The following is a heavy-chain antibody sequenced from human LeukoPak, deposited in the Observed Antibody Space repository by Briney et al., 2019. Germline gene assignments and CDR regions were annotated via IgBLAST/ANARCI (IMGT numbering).Heavy chain of an antibody. J-gene: IGHJ6*02. CDR1: GFTFSSYA. Sequence: GGSLRLSCAASGFTFSSYAMSWVRQAPGKGLEWVSAISGSGGSTYYADSVKGRFTISRDNSKNTLYLQMNSLRAEDTAVYYCARGVDYNVVVPAAPIMDVWGQGTTVTVSS. CDR2: ISGSGGST. CDR3: ARGVDYNVVVPAAPIMDV. D-gene: IGHD2-2*01. V-gene: IGHV3-23*01.